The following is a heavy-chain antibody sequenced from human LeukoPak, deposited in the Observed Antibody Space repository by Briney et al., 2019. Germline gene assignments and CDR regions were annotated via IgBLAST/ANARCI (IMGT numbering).Heavy chain of an antibody. V-gene: IGHV4-39*01. CDR3: ASEPMYYDLWSGYYQDY. CDR1: GGSIRRSTSHC. Sequence: SETLSLTCTVSGGSIRRSTSHCWGWIRQPPGKGLEWIGSIYYSGSTYYNPSLKSRVTISVDTSKNQFSLKLSSVTAADTAVYYCASEPMYYDLWSGYYQDYWGQGTLVTVSS. J-gene: IGHJ4*02. CDR2: IYYSGST. D-gene: IGHD3-3*01.